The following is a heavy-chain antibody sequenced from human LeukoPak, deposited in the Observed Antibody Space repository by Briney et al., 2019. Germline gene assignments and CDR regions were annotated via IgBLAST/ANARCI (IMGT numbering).Heavy chain of an antibody. CDR2: IRQDGSER. D-gene: IGHD3-22*01. V-gene: IGHV3-7*01. Sequence: GGSLRLSCAASGFSFNSYWMSWVRQAPGTGLEWVANIRQDGSERYYADSLKGRFAISRDNAKNSLYLQMNTLRAEDTAMYYCARDWSFDSDDYYLYGFDIWGQGTRVTVSS. CDR3: ARDWSFDSDDYYLYGFDI. CDR1: GFSFNSYW. J-gene: IGHJ3*02.